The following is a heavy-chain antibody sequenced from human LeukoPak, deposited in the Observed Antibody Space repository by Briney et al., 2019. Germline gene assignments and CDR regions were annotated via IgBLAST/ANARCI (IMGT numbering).Heavy chain of an antibody. Sequence: GGSLRLSCAASGFTFSSYAMSWVRQAPGKGLEWVSAISGSGGSTYYAASVKGRFTISRDNSKNTLYLQMNSLRAEDTAVYYCAKDPRPKRYSSSWYSGWFDPWGQGTLVTVSS. CDR2: ISGSGGST. CDR1: GFTFSSYA. D-gene: IGHD6-13*01. J-gene: IGHJ5*02. V-gene: IGHV3-23*01. CDR3: AKDPRPKRYSSSWYSGWFDP.